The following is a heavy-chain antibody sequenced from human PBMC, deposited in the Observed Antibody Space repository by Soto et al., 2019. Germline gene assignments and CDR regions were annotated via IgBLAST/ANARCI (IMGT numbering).Heavy chain of an antibody. Sequence: GGSLRLSCAASGFTFSSYGMHWVRQAPGKGLEWVAVISYDGSNKYYADSVKGRFTISRDNSKNTLYLQMNSLRAEDTAVYYCAKAGWPEGPTHFDYWGQGTLVTVSS. CDR3: AKAGWPEGPTHFDY. CDR1: GFTFSSYG. J-gene: IGHJ4*02. CDR2: ISYDGSNK. V-gene: IGHV3-30*18. D-gene: IGHD6-19*01.